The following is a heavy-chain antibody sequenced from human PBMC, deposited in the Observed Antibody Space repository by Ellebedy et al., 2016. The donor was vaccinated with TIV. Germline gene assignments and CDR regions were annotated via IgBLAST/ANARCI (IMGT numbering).Heavy chain of an antibody. Sequence: PGGSLRLSCAASGFSISSHRMHWVRQAAGKGLVWVSHISSDGSDTSYADSVKGRFIISRANAENTLDLQMSSLRAEDTALYYCARHSGGHGFDIWGQGTMVTVSP. CDR3: ARHSGGHGFDI. D-gene: IGHD2-21*01. CDR2: ISSDGSDT. V-gene: IGHV3-74*01. J-gene: IGHJ3*02. CDR1: GFSISSHR.